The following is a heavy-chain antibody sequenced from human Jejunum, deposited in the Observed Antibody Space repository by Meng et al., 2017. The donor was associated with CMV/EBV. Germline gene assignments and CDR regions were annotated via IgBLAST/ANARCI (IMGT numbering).Heavy chain of an antibody. V-gene: IGHV3-53*01. D-gene: IGHD4-17*01. Sequence: SGLTVSSTYMCWVRQAPGKGMEWVSVIYSGGTSYHADSVKGRFTISRDNSKNTVFLQMNSLRAEDTAVYYCATGLGEDGDYTGDFWGQGTLVTSPQ. CDR1: GLTVSSTY. CDR3: ATGLGEDGDYTGDF. J-gene: IGHJ4*02. CDR2: IYSGGTS.